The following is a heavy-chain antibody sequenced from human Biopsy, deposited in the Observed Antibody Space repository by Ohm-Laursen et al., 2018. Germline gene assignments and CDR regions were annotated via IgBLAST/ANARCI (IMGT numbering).Heavy chain of an antibody. D-gene: IGHD2-2*02. CDR1: GFSLNTRGMS. V-gene: IGHV2-70*16. J-gene: IGHJ6*02. Sequence: TQTLTLTCTLSGFSLNTRGMSVTWIRQPPGKALEWLARIVWDDAKFYSGSLKTRLTISKGTSENHVVLTLSDVAPVNTATYYCARIPILIVPAAIVYRHRRHLQGLDVWGQGTTVIVSS. CDR3: ARIPILIVPAAIVYRHRRHLQGLDV. CDR2: IVWDDAK.